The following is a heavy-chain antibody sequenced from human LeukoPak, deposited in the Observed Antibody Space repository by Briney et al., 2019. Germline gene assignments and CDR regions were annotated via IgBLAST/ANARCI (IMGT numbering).Heavy chain of an antibody. CDR3: ARDLALRFLEWSYGMDV. V-gene: IGHV3-48*03. CDR1: GFTFSSYE. CDR2: ISSSGSTI. D-gene: IGHD3-3*01. J-gene: IGHJ6*02. Sequence: GGSLRLSCAASGFTFSSYEMNWVRRAPGKGLEWVSYISSSGSTIYYADSVKGRFTISRDNAKNSLYLQMNSLRAEDTAVYYCARDLALRFLEWSYGMDVWGQGTTVTVSS.